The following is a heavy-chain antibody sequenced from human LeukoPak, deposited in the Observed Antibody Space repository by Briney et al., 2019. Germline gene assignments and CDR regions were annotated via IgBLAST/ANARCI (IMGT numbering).Heavy chain of an antibody. V-gene: IGHV4-61*02. D-gene: IGHD3-10*01. CDR3: ARDRPSLSYGSGRGFDY. CDR2: IYTSGST. CDR1: GGSISSGSYY. J-gene: IGHJ4*02. Sequence: SQTLSLTCTVSGGSISSGSYYWSWIRQPAGKGLEWIGRIYTSGSTNYNPSLKSRVTISVDTSKNQFSLKLSSVTAADTAVYYCARDRPSLSYGSGRGFDYWGQGTLVTVSS.